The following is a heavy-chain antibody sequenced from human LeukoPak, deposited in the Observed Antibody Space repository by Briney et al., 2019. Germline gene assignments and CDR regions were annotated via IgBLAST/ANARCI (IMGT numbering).Heavy chain of an antibody. J-gene: IGHJ4*02. CDR1: GGSINMRSYY. V-gene: IGHV4-39*01. CDR2: MYYSGST. D-gene: IGHD5-24*01. CDR3: ARLGGGYNGDY. Sequence: SETLSLTCSVSGGSINMRSYYWGWIRQPPGKGLEWVGSMYYSGSTYYNPSLKSRVTIAVDASKNQFPLKLSSVTAADTALYYCARLGGGYNGDYWGQGTLVTVSS.